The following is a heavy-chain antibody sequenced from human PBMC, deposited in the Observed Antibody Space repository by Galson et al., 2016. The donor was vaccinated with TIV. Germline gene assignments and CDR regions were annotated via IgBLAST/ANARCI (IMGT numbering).Heavy chain of an antibody. CDR3: TRDSSSSSSRNLDY. CDR2: ISSSSSTT. CDR1: GFTFNVYS. J-gene: IGHJ4*02. Sequence: SLRLSCAACGFTFNVYSMNWVRQAPGKGLEWVSYISSSSSTTYYADSVKGRFTISRDNAKNSLYLQMNSLRAEDTAVYYCTRDSSSSSSRNLDYWGQGTLVTVSS. D-gene: IGHD6-6*01. V-gene: IGHV3-48*01.